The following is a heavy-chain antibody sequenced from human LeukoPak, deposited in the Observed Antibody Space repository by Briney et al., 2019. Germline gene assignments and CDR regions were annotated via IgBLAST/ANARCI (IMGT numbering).Heavy chain of an antibody. Sequence: ASVKVSCKASGYTFTSYDINWVRQATGQGLEWMGWMNPNSGNTGYAQKFQGRITMTRNTSISTAYMELSSLRSEDTAVYYCARRRLSSRGVGYNWFDPWGQGTLVTVSS. J-gene: IGHJ5*02. CDR3: ARRRLSSRGVGYNWFDP. CDR2: MNPNSGNT. D-gene: IGHD6-13*01. V-gene: IGHV1-8*01. CDR1: GYTFTSYD.